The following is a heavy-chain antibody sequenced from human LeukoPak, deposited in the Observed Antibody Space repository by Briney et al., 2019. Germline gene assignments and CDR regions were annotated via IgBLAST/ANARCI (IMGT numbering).Heavy chain of an antibody. Sequence: GGSLRLSCAASGFTFSSYSMNWVRQAPGKGLEWVSSISSSSSYIYYADSVKGRFTISRDNAKNSLYLQMNSLRVEDTAVYYCARDDDYGSRGDYWGQGTLVTVSS. CDR2: ISSSSSYI. CDR1: GFTFSSYS. D-gene: IGHD3-10*01. CDR3: ARDDDYGSRGDY. J-gene: IGHJ4*02. V-gene: IGHV3-21*01.